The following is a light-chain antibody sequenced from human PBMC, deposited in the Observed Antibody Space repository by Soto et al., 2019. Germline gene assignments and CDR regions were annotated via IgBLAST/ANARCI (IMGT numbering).Light chain of an antibody. J-gene: IGKJ4*01. CDR2: DAS. CDR1: QSVRSL. CDR3: LQRSSWPLT. V-gene: IGKV3-11*01. Sequence: EIVLTQSPATLSLSPGERATLSCRASQSVRSLLAWYQQKPGQAPRLLIYDASNRATGIPARFSGSGSGTDFTLTISSLETEDFAVYYCLQRSSWPLTFGGGTKVEIK.